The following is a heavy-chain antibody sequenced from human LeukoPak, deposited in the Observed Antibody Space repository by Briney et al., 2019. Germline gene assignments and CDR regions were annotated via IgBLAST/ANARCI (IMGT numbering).Heavy chain of an antibody. Sequence: GFLRLSCAASGFSLSRHWMDLVRQAPGKGLVLVSRISDDGTYTANVDSVEGRFTISRDNVRNTLYLHMNSLRAEDTAVYYCASFGISWGSAYWGQGTLVTVSS. V-gene: IGHV3-74*03. CDR1: GFSLSRHW. CDR2: ISDDGTYT. CDR3: ASFGISWGSAY. J-gene: IGHJ4*02. D-gene: IGHD2-21*01.